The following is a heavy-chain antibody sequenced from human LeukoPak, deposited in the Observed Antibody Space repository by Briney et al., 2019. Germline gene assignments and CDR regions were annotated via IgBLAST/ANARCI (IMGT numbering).Heavy chain of an antibody. V-gene: IGHV3-21*01. CDR3: ARDVSYDSSGPFDY. J-gene: IGHJ4*02. CDR1: GIPFRLYS. CDR2: ISSTSDYI. D-gene: IGHD3-22*01. Sequence: GGSLRLSCAASGIPFRLYSMHWVRQAPGKGVEWVLSISSTSDYIYYADSVKGRFTISRDNAKKTLYLQVNRLTADDTAVYFCARDVSYDSSGPFDYWGQGTLVTVSS.